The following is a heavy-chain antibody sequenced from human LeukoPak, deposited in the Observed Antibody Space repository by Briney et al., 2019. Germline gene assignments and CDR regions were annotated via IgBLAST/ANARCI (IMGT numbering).Heavy chain of an antibody. CDR2: IYYSGST. CDR3: ARGRNLQWLVREVFDY. J-gene: IGHJ4*02. Sequence: PSETLSLTCTVSGGSISSSSYYWGWIRQPPGKGLEWIGSIYYSGSTYYNPSLKSRATISVDTSKNQFSLKLSSVTAADTAVYYCARGRNLQWLVREVFDYWGQGTLVTVSS. V-gene: IGHV4-39*01. CDR1: GGSISSSSYY. D-gene: IGHD6-19*01.